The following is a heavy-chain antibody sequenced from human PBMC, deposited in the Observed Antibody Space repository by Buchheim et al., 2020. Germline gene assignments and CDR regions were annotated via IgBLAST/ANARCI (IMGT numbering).Heavy chain of an antibody. CDR3: ARGIPVGYCTTGDCYQLDY. CDR1: GYSFFSHA. CDR2: ISVYNGNT. J-gene: IGHJ4*02. D-gene: IGHD2-8*01. V-gene: IGHV1-18*01. Sequence: QVRLVQSGAEVKRPGASVKVSCEAFGYSFFSHAISWMRQAPGQGPEWMGWISVYNGNTEYALKFQDRVNMTTETSKTYMGVTSLRSDDTAVYYCARGIPVGYCTTGDCYQLDYWGQGTL.